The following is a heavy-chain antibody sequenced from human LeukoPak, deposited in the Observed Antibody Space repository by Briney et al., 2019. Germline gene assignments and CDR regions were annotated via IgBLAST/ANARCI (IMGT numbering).Heavy chain of an antibody. V-gene: IGHV1-2*02. CDR1: GYTFTGYY. Sequence: ASVTVSCKASGYTFTGYYMHWVRQAPGQGLEWMGWINPNSGGTNYAQKFQGRVTMTRDTSISTAYMELSRLRSDDTAVYYCARDRRIAVAGTSDYWGQGTLVTVSS. CDR3: ARDRRIAVAGTSDY. CDR2: INPNSGGT. J-gene: IGHJ4*02. D-gene: IGHD6-19*01.